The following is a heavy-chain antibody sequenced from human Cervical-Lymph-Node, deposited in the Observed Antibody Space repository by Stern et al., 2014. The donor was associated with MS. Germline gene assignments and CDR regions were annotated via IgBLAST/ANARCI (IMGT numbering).Heavy chain of an antibody. D-gene: IGHD3-9*01. J-gene: IGHJ6*02. V-gene: IGHV1-2*06. CDR1: GYTFTGNY. CDR3: ARGTYFDYYYYGMDV. CDR2: INPNSGGT. Sequence: QVQLVQSGAEVQKPGASGKVSCKASGYTFTGNYIHWVRQAPGQGLEWMGRINPNSGGTKYAQKFQGRVSMARDTSISTAYMELSRLRSDDTAVYYCARGTYFDYYYYGMDVWGQGTTVTVSS.